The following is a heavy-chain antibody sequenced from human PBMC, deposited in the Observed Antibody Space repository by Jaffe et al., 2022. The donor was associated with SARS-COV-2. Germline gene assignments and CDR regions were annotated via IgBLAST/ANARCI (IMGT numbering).Heavy chain of an antibody. Sequence: QVQLQESGPGLVKPSETLSLACGVSGGSINSYYWTWIRQSPGKGLEWVGCIYYTGFTNYNVSLRSRVTMLLDTSKNQFSLKLSSVTAADTAVYYCAASHYSHTSGWYRAFDMWGRGTMVTVSS. CDR3: AASHYSHTSGWYRAFDM. CDR2: IYYTGFT. D-gene: IGHD6-19*01. J-gene: IGHJ3*02. CDR1: GGSINSYY. V-gene: IGHV4-59*01.